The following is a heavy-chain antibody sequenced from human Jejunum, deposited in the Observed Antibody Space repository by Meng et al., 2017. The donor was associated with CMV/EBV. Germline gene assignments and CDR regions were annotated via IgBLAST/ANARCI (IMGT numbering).Heavy chain of an antibody. CDR1: TFSGHY. Sequence: TFSGHYLDWIRQAPGKGLEWVGRSRNIGNSYTTEYAASVKGRFTISRDGSKSSLYLQMNSLKTEDTAVYYCARAYDVWSGQFDYWGQGTRVTVSS. V-gene: IGHV3-72*01. J-gene: IGHJ4*02. CDR2: SRNIGNSYTT. D-gene: IGHD3-3*01. CDR3: ARAYDVWSGQFDY.